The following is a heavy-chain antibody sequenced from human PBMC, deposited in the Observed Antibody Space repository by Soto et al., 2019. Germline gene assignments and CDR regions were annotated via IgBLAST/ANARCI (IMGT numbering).Heavy chain of an antibody. CDR3: AKDRPQSSGLDY. J-gene: IGHJ4*02. V-gene: IGHV3-30*18. D-gene: IGHD3-22*01. CDR2: ISYDGSNK. Sequence: GGSLRLSCAASGFTFSSYVMHWVRQSPGKGLEWVAVISYDGSNKYYADSVKGRFTISRDNSKNTLYLQMNSLRAEDTAVYYCAKDRPQSSGLDYWGQGTLVTVSS. CDR1: GFTFSSYV.